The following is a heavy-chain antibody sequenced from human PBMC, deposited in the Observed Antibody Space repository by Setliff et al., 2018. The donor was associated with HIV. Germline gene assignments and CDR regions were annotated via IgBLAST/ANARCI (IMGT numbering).Heavy chain of an antibody. Sequence: LRLSCAASGFTFSSYAMHWVRQAPGKGLEWVAVISYDGSNKYYADSVKGRFTISRDSSKNTLYLQMNSLRAEDTAVYYCARDLRWYDSSGSHDAFDIWGQGTMVTVSS. D-gene: IGHD3-22*01. CDR1: GFTFSSYA. CDR2: ISYDGSNK. J-gene: IGHJ3*02. CDR3: ARDLRWYDSSGSHDAFDI. V-gene: IGHV3-30*04.